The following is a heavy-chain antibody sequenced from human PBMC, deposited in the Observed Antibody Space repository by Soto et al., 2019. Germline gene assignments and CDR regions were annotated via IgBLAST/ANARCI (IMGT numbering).Heavy chain of an antibody. CDR3: ARDPMVRGVIITVNWFDP. J-gene: IGHJ5*02. CDR2: ISAYNGNT. V-gene: IGHV1-18*01. Sequence: ASVKVSCKASGYTFTCYGISWVRQAPGQGLEWMGWISAYNGNTNYAQKLQGRVTMTTDTSTSTAYMELRSLRSDDTAVYYCARDPMVRGVIITVNWFDPWGQGTLVTVSS. D-gene: IGHD3-10*01. CDR1: GYTFTCYG.